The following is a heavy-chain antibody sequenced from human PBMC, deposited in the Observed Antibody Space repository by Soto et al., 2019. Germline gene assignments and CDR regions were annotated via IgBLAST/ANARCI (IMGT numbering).Heavy chain of an antibody. CDR3: AKSITMVRFDY. Sequence: QVQLVESGGGVVQPGRSLRLSCAASGFTFSSYGMHWVRQAPGKGLEWVAVISYDGSNKYYADSVKGRFTISRDNSKNTRYLQMNSLRAEDTAVYYCAKSITMVRFDYWGQGTLVTVSS. D-gene: IGHD3-10*01. J-gene: IGHJ4*02. CDR1: GFTFSSYG. V-gene: IGHV3-30*18. CDR2: ISYDGSNK.